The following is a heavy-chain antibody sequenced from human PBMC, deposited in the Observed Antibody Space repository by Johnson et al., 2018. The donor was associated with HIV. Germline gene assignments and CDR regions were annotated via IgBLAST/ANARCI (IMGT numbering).Heavy chain of an antibody. CDR3: ARDRDSSSWYLAFDI. D-gene: IGHD6-13*01. CDR1: GFTFDDYA. CDR2: ISWNSGTI. V-gene: IGHV3-9*01. J-gene: IGHJ3*02. Sequence: VQLVESGGGLVQPGRSLRLSCAASGFTFDDYAMHWVRQPPGKGLEWVSGISWNSGTIGYADSVKGRFTISRDNAKNSQYLQMNSLRAEDTAFYYCARDRDSSSWYLAFDIWGQGTMVTVSS.